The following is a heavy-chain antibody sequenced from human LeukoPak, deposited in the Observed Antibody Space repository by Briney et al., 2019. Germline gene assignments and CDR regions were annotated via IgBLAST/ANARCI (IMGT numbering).Heavy chain of an antibody. CDR3: ARDKMVGSSWFQTLDY. CDR1: GFTFSSCA. Sequence: GRSLRLSCAASGFTFSSCAMHWVRQAPGKGLEWVAVISYDGSNKYYAGSVKGRFTISRDNSKNTLYLQMNSLRAEDTAVYYCARDKMVGSSWFQTLDYWGQGTLVTVSS. D-gene: IGHD6-13*01. J-gene: IGHJ4*02. CDR2: ISYDGSNK. V-gene: IGHV3-30-3*01.